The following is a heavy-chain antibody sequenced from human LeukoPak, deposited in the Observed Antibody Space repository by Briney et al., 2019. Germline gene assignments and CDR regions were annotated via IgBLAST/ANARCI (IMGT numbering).Heavy chain of an antibody. CDR3: ARDQYGSGSFVGY. V-gene: IGHV7-4-1*02. D-gene: IGHD3-10*01. CDR1: GYTFTYHY. J-gene: IGHJ4*02. Sequence: ASVKVSCKASGYTFTYHYLHWVRQAPGQGLEWMGWINTNTGNPTYAQGFTGRFVFSLDTSVSTAYLQISSLKAEDTAVYYCARDQYGSGSFVGYWGQGTLVTVSS. CDR2: INTNTGNP.